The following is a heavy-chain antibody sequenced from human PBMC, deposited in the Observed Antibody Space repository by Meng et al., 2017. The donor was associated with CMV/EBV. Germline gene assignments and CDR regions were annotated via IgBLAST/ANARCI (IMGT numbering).Heavy chain of an antibody. CDR2: IKQDGSEK. J-gene: IGHJ6*02. D-gene: IGHD1-26*01. Sequence: GESLMISCAASGFTFSSYWMSWVRQAPGKGLEWVSNIKQDGSEKYYVDSVKGRFTISRDNAKNSLYLQMNSLRAEDTAVYYCVRFVASGSHRPYYYYYYGMDVWGQGTTVTVSS. CDR1: GFTFSSYW. V-gene: IGHV3-7*01. CDR3: VRFVASGSHRPYYYYYYGMDV.